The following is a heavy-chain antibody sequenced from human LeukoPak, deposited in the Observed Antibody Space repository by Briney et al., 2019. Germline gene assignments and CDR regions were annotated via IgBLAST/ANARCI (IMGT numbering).Heavy chain of an antibody. CDR2: IYTSGST. V-gene: IGHV4-4*07. CDR3: ARETSNPPYYYYYYMDV. CDR1: GGSISSYY. J-gene: IGHJ6*03. Sequence: SETLSLTCTVSGGSISSYYWSWIRQPAGKGLEWLGRIYTSGSTNYNPSLKSRVTMSVDTSKNQFSLKLSSVTAADTAVYYCARETSNPPYYYYYYMDVWGKGTTVTVSS. D-gene: IGHD4-11*01.